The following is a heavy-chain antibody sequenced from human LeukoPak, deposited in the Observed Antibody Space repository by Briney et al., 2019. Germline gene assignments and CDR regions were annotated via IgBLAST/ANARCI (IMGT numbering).Heavy chain of an antibody. CDR3: ARRRGGYYDSSGYVDY. V-gene: IGHV4-59*12. Sequence: PSETLSLTCTVSGGSISSYYWSWIRQPPGKGLEWIAYISDIGSINYNPSLKSRVTISVDTSKNQFSLKLSSVTAADTAVYYCARRRGGYYDSSGYVDYWGQGTLVTVSS. J-gene: IGHJ4*02. D-gene: IGHD3-22*01. CDR1: GGSISSYY. CDR2: ISDIGSI.